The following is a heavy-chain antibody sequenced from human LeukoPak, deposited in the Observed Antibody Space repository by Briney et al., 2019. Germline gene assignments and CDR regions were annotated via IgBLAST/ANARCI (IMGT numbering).Heavy chain of an antibody. CDR1: GDTFTSYD. CDR2: MNPSTGNT. J-gene: IGHJ4*02. V-gene: IGHV1-8*01. D-gene: IGHD5-24*01. Sequence: ASVKVSCKASGDTFTSYDVHWVRQATGQGLEWMGWMNPSTGNTGYAQKFQGRVTMTRSTSMSTSYMELSSLRSEDTAVYYCARGGDGYNYFGWTDFDYWGQGTLVTVSS. CDR3: ARGGDGYNYFGWTDFDY.